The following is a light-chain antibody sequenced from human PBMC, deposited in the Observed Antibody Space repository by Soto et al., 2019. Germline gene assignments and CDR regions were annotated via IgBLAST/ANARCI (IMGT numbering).Light chain of an antibody. J-gene: IGLJ1*01. Sequence: SVLTQPPSGSGTPGQRVTISCSGSSSNIGSNTVNWYQQLPGTAPKLLIYSNNQRPSGVPDRFSGSKSGTSASLAISGLQSEDEADYYCAAWDDSLNGSYVFGTGTKVA. CDR1: SSNIGSNT. V-gene: IGLV1-44*01. CDR3: AAWDDSLNGSYV. CDR2: SNN.